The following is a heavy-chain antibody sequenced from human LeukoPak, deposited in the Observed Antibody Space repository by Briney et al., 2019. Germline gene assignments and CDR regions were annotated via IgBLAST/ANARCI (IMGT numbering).Heavy chain of an antibody. CDR3: ARQGEARAQQLKFDP. V-gene: IGHV4-34*01. CDR2: INHSGST. Sequence: SSEALSLTCAVYGGSFSGYYWSWIRQPPGKGLEWIGEINHSGSTNYNPSLKSRVTISVDTSKDQFSLKLSSVTAADTAVYYCARQGEARAQQLKFDPWGQGTLVTVSS. CDR1: GGSFSGYY. J-gene: IGHJ5*02. D-gene: IGHD6-13*01.